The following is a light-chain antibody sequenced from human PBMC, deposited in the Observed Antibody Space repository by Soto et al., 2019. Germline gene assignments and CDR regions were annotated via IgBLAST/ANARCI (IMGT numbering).Light chain of an antibody. CDR3: QQSYSLWT. Sequence: DIQMTQSPSSLSASVGDRVTITFRASQSISSYLNWYQQKPGKAPKLLISAASSLQSGVPSRFSGSGSGTDFTLTISSLQPEDFASYYCQQSYSLWTFGQGTKVEIK. CDR2: AAS. J-gene: IGKJ1*01. CDR1: QSISSY. V-gene: IGKV1-39*01.